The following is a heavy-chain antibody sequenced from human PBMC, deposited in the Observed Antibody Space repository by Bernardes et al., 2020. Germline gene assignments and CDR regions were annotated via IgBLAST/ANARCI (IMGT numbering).Heavy chain of an antibody. CDR3: ASGLRLLFPLNWFDS. D-gene: IGHD2-21*01. Sequence: SETLSLTCTVSGGSIINNTYDWGWFRQPPGKGLEWIGTVYYGGNTYYSPSLKSRLIMSVDTSRNQFSLKLTSVTAADTAVYYCASGLRLLFPLNWFDSWGQGTLVTVSS. V-gene: IGHV4-39*01. J-gene: IGHJ5*01. CDR2: VYYGGNT. CDR1: GGSIINNTYD.